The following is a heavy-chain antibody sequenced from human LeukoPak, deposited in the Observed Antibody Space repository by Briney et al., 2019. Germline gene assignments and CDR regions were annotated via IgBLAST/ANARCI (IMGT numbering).Heavy chain of an antibody. CDR1: GFTFSSYS. J-gene: IGHJ4*02. Sequence: GGSLRLSCAASGFTFSSYSMNWVRQAPGKGLEWVSYISSSSGNIYYADSVKGRFTISRDNAKTSLYLQMNSLRAEDTAVYYCARGVHLDYWGQGTLVTVSS. D-gene: IGHD1-1*01. V-gene: IGHV3-48*04. CDR3: ARGVHLDY. CDR2: ISSSSGNI.